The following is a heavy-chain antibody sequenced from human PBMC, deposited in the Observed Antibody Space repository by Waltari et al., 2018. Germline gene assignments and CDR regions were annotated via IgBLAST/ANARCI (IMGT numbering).Heavy chain of an antibody. CDR2: SRNKGNSYST. J-gene: IGHJ4*02. CDR3: TRDGGAVAAFDS. D-gene: IGHD6-19*01. CDR1: GFSFSDNY. Sequence: DVQLVESGGGLVQPGGSLRLTCAASGFSFSDNYMAWVRQAPGKGLEWVARSRNKGNSYSTEYAASVKGRFSVSRDVSENSLYLQMNSLKTEDTAVYYCTRDGGAVAAFDSWGQGTLVTVSS. V-gene: IGHV3-72*01.